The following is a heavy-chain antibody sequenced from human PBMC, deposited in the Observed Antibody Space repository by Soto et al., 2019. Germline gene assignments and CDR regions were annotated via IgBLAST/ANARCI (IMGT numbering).Heavy chain of an antibody. V-gene: IGHV4-59*01. Sequence: SETLSLTCTVSGGSISSYYWSWIRQPPGKGLEWIGYIYYSGSTNYNPSLKSRVTISVDTSKNQFSLKLSSVTAADTAVYYCARDRIAVAGTVGYYFDYWGQGTLVTVSS. D-gene: IGHD6-19*01. CDR1: GGSISSYY. J-gene: IGHJ4*02. CDR3: ARDRIAVAGTVGYYFDY. CDR2: IYYSGST.